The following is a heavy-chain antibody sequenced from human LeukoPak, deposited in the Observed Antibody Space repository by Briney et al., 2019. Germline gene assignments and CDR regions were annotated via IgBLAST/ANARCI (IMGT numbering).Heavy chain of an antibody. CDR3: ASSLAVAGTSQIDY. D-gene: IGHD6-19*01. CDR2: IYYSGSI. CDR1: GGSISSSSYY. J-gene: IGHJ4*02. V-gene: IGHV4-39*01. Sequence: SETLSLTCTVSGGSISSSSYYWGWIRQPPGKGLEWIGSIYYSGSIYYNPSLKSRVTISVDTSKNQFSLKLSSVTAADTAVYYCASSLAVAGTSQIDYWGQGTLVTVSS.